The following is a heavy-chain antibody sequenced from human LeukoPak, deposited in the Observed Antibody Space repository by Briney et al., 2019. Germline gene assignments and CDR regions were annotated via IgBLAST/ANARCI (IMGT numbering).Heavy chain of an antibody. D-gene: IGHD2-15*01. CDR3: ARDYRGSGNFDY. CDR1: GYTFTSYY. CDR2: ISAYNGNT. J-gene: IGHJ4*02. Sequence: ASVKVSCKASGYTFTSYYVHWVRQAPGQGLEWMGWISAYNGNTNYAQKLQGRVTMTTDTSTSTAYMELRSLRSDDTAVYYCARDYRGSGNFDYWGQGTLVTVSS. V-gene: IGHV1-18*04.